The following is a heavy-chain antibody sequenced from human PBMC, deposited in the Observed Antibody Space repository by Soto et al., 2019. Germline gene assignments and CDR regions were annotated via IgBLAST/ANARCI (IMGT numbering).Heavy chain of an antibody. D-gene: IGHD1-1*01. V-gene: IGHV1-2*04. CDR1: GYTLTAYY. Sequence: ASVKVSCKASGYTLTAYYMHWVRQAPGQGLEWMGWINPNNGGTSYAQKFEGWVTMTRDTSISTANMEVRRLTSDDTAVYYCARGSPTTTPFDYWGPGTLVTVSS. CDR3: ARGSPTTTPFDY. J-gene: IGHJ4*02. CDR2: INPNNGGT.